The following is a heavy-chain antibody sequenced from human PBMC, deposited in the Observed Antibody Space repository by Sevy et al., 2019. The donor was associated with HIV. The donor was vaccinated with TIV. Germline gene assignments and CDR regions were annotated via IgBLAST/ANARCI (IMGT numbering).Heavy chain of an antibody. CDR2: ISRNGST. CDR3: SREGDY. CDR1: GGSLSDFF. V-gene: IGHV4-34*01. Sequence: SETLSLTCAVYGGSLSDFFWSWIRQPPGKGLEWIAEISRNGSTNYSPSLKSRITTSIDTSKNQFSLKLTSVTAADTAMYYCSREGDYWGQGTLVTVSS. J-gene: IGHJ4*02.